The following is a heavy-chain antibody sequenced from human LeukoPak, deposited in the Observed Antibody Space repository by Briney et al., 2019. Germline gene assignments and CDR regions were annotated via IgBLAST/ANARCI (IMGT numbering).Heavy chain of an antibody. Sequence: GGSLRLSCAASGFTFSNYDMSWVRQAPGKGLEWVSGISGSGGSTYHADSVKGRFTISRDNSKNTLYLQMNSPRAEDTAVYYCAKELDSSGYFDYWGQGTLVTVSS. CDR1: GFTFSNYD. J-gene: IGHJ4*02. CDR2: ISGSGGST. D-gene: IGHD3-22*01. V-gene: IGHV3-23*01. CDR3: AKELDSSGYFDY.